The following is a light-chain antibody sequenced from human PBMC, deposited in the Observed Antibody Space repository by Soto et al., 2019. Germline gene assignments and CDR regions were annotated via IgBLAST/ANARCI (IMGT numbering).Light chain of an antibody. Sequence: EIVMTQSPATLSVSPGERAILSCRASQSVSSNLAWYQQKPGQAPRLLIYGASTRATGIPARFSGSGSGTEFTLTISSLQSEDFVVYYCQQYNNWPRTSGQGTKVEIK. J-gene: IGKJ1*01. V-gene: IGKV3-15*01. CDR1: QSVSSN. CDR3: QQYNNWPRT. CDR2: GAS.